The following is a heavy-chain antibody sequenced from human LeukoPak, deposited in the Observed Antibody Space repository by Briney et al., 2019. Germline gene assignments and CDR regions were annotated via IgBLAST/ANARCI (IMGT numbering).Heavy chain of an antibody. J-gene: IGHJ4*02. D-gene: IGHD6-19*01. V-gene: IGHV3-23*01. CDR1: GFTFSSYA. CDR3: AKPPPSIAVAGHLQSDY. Sequence: PGGSLRLSCAASGFTFSSYAMSWVRQAPGKGLEWVSAISGSGGSTYYADSVKGRFTISRDNSKNTLYLQMNSLRAEDTAVYYCAKPPPSIAVAGHLQSDYWGQGTLVTVSS. CDR2: ISGSGGST.